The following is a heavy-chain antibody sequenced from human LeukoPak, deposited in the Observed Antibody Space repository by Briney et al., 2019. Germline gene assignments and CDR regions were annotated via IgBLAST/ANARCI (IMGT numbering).Heavy chain of an antibody. CDR2: INHSGTT. CDR1: GGSFSSYF. V-gene: IGHV4-34*01. Sequence: SESLSLTCAGYGGSFSSYFWTWIRQTPGEGLEWIGEINHSGTTNYNPSLKRRVTMSVDTSKDQFSLKLMSVTAADTGVYYCARRRKVVRAGFDYWGQGTRVIVSS. J-gene: IGHJ4*02. CDR3: ARRRKVVRAGFDY. D-gene: IGHD2-21*01.